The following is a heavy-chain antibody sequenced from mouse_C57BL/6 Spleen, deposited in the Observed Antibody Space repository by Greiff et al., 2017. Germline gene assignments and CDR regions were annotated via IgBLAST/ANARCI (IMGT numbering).Heavy chain of an antibody. CDR3: ARKIYGNYDY. D-gene: IGHD2-1*01. J-gene: IGHJ2*01. V-gene: IGHV1-52*01. CDR2: IDPSDSET. Sequence: PIQGLEWIGNIDPSDSETHYNQKFKDKATLTVDKSSSTAYMQLSSLTSEDSAVYYCARKIYGNYDYWGQGTTLTVSS.